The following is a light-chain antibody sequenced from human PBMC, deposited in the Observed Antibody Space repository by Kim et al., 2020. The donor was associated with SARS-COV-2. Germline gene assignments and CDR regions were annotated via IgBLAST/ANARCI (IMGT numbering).Light chain of an antibody. CDR3: KQHRPSCS. CDR2: GAT. CDR1: QFIPHNS. J-gene: IGKJ4*01. V-gene: IGKV3-20*01. Sequence: EVVLTQSPGTLSLSPGERATLSCRASQFIPHNSLAWYHHKPGQVPRLLISGATSRATGVPERFSGRGSGTDFTLVITRLEPEDFGVYYCKQHRPSCSFGGGTKVDIK.